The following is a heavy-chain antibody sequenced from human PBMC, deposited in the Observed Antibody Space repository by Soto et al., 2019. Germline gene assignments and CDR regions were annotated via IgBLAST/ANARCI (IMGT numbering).Heavy chain of an antibody. CDR1: GYTFTSYC. D-gene: IGHD1-1*01. J-gene: IGHJ4*02. CDR3: DRHTGLGTIHFDY. CDR2: IDPSNSFT. V-gene: IGHV5-10-1*01. Sequence: GESLKISCQCFGYTFTSYCITLVRQMPGKGLGWMGRIDPSNSFTDYNPSFEGHVILSVDFSFSTAYLHWSGLKASDTAVYYCDRHTGLGTIHFDYWGQRTPVTVSS.